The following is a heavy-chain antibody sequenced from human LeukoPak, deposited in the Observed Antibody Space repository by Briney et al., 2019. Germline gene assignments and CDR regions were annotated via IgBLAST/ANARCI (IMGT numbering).Heavy chain of an antibody. V-gene: IGHV4-30-2*01. Sequence: SETLSLTCTVSGGSISSGGYYWSWLRQPPGKGLEWIGYIYHSGSTYYNPSLKSRVTISVDRSKNQFSLKLSSVTAADTAVYYCGRGGGGNWNLDYWGQGTLVTVSS. CDR1: GGSISSGGYY. D-gene: IGHD1-1*01. J-gene: IGHJ4*02. CDR2: IYHSGST. CDR3: GRGGGGNWNLDY.